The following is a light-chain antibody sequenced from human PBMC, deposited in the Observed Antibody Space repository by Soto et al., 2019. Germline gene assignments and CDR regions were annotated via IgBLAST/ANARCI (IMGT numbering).Light chain of an antibody. CDR2: AAS. V-gene: IGKV1-39*01. CDR3: QQTYSTLWT. J-gene: IGKJ1*01. CDR1: QSISSY. Sequence: DIQMTQSPSSLSASVGDRVTITCRASQSISSYLNWYQQKPGKAPKFLIYAASSLQSGVPSRFSGSGSGTDITLTISSLQPEDFATYYCQQTYSTLWTFGQGTKVEIK.